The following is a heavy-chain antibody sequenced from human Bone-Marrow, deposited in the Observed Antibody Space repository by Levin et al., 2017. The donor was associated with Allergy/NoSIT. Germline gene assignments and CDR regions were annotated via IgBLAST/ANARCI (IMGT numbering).Heavy chain of an antibody. V-gene: IGHV3-30*03. CDR3: ARDGDYNNAGPWGGD. CDR2: LSSDGSNE. D-gene: IGHD4-11*01. J-gene: IGHJ4*02. CDR1: GFTFSYYG. Sequence: GGSLRLSCAASGFTFSYYGMHWVRQAPGKGLEWVAVLSSDGSNEYYADSVKGRFTISRDNSKNTLYLQMNSLRAEDTAVFYCARDGDYNNAGPWGGDWGQGTLVSVSS.